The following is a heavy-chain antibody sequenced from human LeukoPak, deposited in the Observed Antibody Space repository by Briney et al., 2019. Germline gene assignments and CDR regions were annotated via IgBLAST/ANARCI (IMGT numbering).Heavy chain of an antibody. J-gene: IGHJ4*02. CDR2: ISGSGGST. V-gene: IGHV3-23*01. D-gene: IGHD6-6*01. CDR1: GFTFNSYA. Sequence: PGGSLRLSCAASGFTFNSYAMSWVRQAPGKGLEWVSGISGSGGSTYYADSVKGRFTISRDNSKNTLYLQMNSLRAEDTAVYYCARIVEYSSSYFDYWGQGTLVTVSS. CDR3: ARIVEYSSSYFDY.